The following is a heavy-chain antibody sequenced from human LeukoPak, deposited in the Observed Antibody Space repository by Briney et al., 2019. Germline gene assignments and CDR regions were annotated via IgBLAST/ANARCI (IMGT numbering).Heavy chain of an antibody. V-gene: IGHV3-11*06. CDR2: ISRSSSHT. CDR3: ARDRGENYDGSGYYDY. J-gene: IGHJ4*02. Sequence: PGGSLRLSCAASGFTFSNYYMSWIRQAPGKGLAWVSYISRSSSHTNYADSVKGRFTISRDNAKNSLYLQMNSLRAEDTAVYYCARDRGENYDGSGYYDYWGQGTLVTVSS. D-gene: IGHD3-22*01. CDR1: GFTFSNYY.